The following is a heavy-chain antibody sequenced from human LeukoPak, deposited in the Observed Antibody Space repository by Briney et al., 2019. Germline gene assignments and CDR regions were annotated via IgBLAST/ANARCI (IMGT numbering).Heavy chain of an antibody. CDR2: IYYSGST. J-gene: IGHJ3*02. Sequence: SQTLSLTCTVSGGSISSGSYYWSWIRQPPGKGLEWIGYIYYSGSTNYNPSLKSRVTISVDTSKNQFSLKLSSVTAADTAVYYCARALGWIQLWADAFDIWGQGTMVTVSS. CDR3: ARALGWIQLWADAFDI. CDR1: GGSISSGSYY. V-gene: IGHV4-61*01. D-gene: IGHD5-18*01.